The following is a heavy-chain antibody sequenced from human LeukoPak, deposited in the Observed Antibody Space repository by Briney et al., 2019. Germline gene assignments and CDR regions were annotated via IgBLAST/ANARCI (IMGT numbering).Heavy chain of an antibody. CDR1: GGSISSSSYY. CDR2: IYYSGST. CDR3: ARTYYDFWSGYYPFDY. J-gene: IGHJ4*02. V-gene: IGHV4-39*01. D-gene: IGHD3-3*01. Sequence: SETLSPTCTVSGGSISSSSYYWGWIRQPPGKGLEWIGSIYYSGSTYYNPSLKSRVTISVDTSKNQFSLKLSSVTAADTAVYYCARTYYDFWSGYYPFDYWGQGTLVTVSS.